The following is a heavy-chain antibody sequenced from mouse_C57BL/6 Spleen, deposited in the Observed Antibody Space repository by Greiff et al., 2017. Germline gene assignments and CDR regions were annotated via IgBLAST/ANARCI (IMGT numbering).Heavy chain of an antibody. CDR2: IDPENGDT. J-gene: IGHJ3*01. V-gene: IGHV14-4*01. Sequence: VQLQQSGAELVRPGASVKLSCTASGFNIKDDYMHWVKQRPEQGLEWIGWIDPENGDTEYASKFQGKATITADTSSNTAYLQLSSLTSEDTAVYYCTGLYYGNYGFAYWGQGTLVTVSA. CDR1: GFNIKDDY. D-gene: IGHD2-1*01. CDR3: TGLYYGNYGFAY.